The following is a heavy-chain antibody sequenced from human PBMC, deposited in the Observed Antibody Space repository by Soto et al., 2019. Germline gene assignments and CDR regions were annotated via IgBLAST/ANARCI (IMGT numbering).Heavy chain of an antibody. Sequence: PSEPLSLTCAVSGGSIRSVNWWSWVREPPGKGLEWIGEIYHSGTTNYNPSLKSRVTISVDKSKNQFSLKLTSVTAADTAVYYCARQRGYYVDYWGQGTLVTVS. V-gene: IGHV4-4*02. CDR1: GGSIRSVNW. CDR2: IYHSGTT. CDR3: ARQRGYYVDY. J-gene: IGHJ4*02. D-gene: IGHD3-22*01.